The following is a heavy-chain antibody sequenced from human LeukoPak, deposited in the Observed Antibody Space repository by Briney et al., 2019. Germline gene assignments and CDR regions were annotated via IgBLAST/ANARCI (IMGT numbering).Heavy chain of an antibody. D-gene: IGHD6-19*01. V-gene: IGHV3-9*01. J-gene: IGHJ4*02. CDR2: ISWNSGSI. CDR1: GFTFDDYA. Sequence: GGSLRLSCAASGFTFDDYAMHWVRQAPGKGLEWVSGISWNSGSIGYADSVKGRFTISRDNAKNSLYLQMNSLRAEDTALYYCAKAPSSSGWYYFDYWGQGTLVTVSS. CDR3: AKAPSSSGWYYFDY.